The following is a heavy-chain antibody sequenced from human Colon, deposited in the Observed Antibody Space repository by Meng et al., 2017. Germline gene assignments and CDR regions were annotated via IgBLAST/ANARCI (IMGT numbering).Heavy chain of an antibody. CDR1: GDSISGSNYY. D-gene: IGHD6-19*01. CDR3: ARARGGGGSGWSDY. Sequence: GSLRLSCTVSGDSISGSNYYWGWIRQPPGKGLEWIGNIYYTGRTYYKPSLKSRVTISVDTSKNQFSLKRRSVTAADTAVYYGARARGGGGSGWSDYWGQGTLVTVSS. CDR2: IYYTGRT. V-gene: IGHV4-39*07. J-gene: IGHJ4*02.